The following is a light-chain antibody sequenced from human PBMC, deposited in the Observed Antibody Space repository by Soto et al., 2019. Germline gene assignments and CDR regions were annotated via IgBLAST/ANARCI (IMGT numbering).Light chain of an antibody. Sequence: QSALTQPASVSGSPGQSITISCTATSSDVGGYNYVSWFQQYPGKAPKLMIYEFINRPSGVSNRFSGSKSGNTASLIISGLQAEDEADYYCSSYTSSSTLVFGGGTKVTVL. J-gene: IGLJ2*01. CDR3: SSYTSSSTLV. V-gene: IGLV2-14*01. CDR2: EFI. CDR1: SSDVGGYNY.